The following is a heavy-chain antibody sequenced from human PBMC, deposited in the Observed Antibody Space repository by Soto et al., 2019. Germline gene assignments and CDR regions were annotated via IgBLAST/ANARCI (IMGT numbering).Heavy chain of an antibody. CDR1: GFTFSSYG. CDR2: IWYDGSNK. V-gene: IGHV3-33*01. D-gene: IGHD2-2*02. J-gene: IGHJ6*02. Sequence: QLQLVESGGGVVQPGRSLRLSCAASGFTFSSYGMHWVRQAPVKGLEWVAVIWYDGSNKYYADSVKGRFIISRDNSKNTLYLQMNSLRAEDTAVYYCARELGYCSSTSCYKGYYGMDVWGPGTTVTVS. CDR3: ARELGYCSSTSCYKGYYGMDV.